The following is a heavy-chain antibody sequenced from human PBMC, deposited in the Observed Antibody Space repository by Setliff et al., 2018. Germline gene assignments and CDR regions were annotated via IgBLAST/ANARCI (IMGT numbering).Heavy chain of an antibody. V-gene: IGHV3-23*01. J-gene: IGHJ5*02. CDR1: GFPFTNYA. CDR2: LSGSGGHT. D-gene: IGHD3-3*01. CDR3: ARDNTLFGIVITGSWFDP. Sequence: PGGSLRLSCVASGFPFTNYAMTWVRQAPGKGLEWVSALSGSGGHTYYADSVRGRFTISRDNSKNVVYLQMNSLRVEDTAVYYCARDNTLFGIVITGSWFDPWGQGTLVTVSS.